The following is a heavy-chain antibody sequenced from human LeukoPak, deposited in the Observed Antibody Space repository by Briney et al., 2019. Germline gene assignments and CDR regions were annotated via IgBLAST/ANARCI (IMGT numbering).Heavy chain of an antibody. CDR3: ARSSGVTTENEFDY. CDR2: IIPILGIA. Sequence: GASVKVSCKASGGTFSSYAISWVRQAPGQGLEWMGRIIPILGIANYAQKFQGRVTITADKSTSTAYMELSSLRSEDTAVYYCARSSGVTTENEFDYWGQGTLVNVSS. J-gene: IGHJ4*02. V-gene: IGHV1-69*04. CDR1: GGTFSSYA. D-gene: IGHD4-17*01.